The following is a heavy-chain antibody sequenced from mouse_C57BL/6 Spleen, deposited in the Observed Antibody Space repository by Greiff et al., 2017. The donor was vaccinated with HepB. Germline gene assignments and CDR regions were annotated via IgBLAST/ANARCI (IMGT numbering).Heavy chain of an antibody. V-gene: IGHV1-80*01. CDR1: GYAFSSYW. J-gene: IGHJ3*01. Sequence: VQLQQSGAELVKPGASVKISCKASGYAFSSYWMNWVKQRPGKGLEWIGQIYPGDGDTNYNGKFKGKATRTADKSSSTAYMQLSSLTSEDSAVYFCARVGDYLAWFAYWGQGTLVTVSA. CDR3: ARVGDYLAWFAY. D-gene: IGHD2-4*01. CDR2: IYPGDGDT.